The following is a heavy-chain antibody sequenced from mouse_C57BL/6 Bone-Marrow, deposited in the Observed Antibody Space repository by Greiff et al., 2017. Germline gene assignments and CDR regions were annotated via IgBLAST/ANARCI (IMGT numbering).Heavy chain of an antibody. Sequence: EVMLVESGGGLVQPGESLKLSCESNEYEFPSHDMSWVRKTPEKRLELVAAINSDGGSTYYPDTMERRFIISRDNTKKTLYLQMSSLRAEDTALYYCARARSNGDWYAMDYWGQGTSVTGSS. J-gene: IGHJ4*01. V-gene: IGHV5-2*03. CDR1: EYEFPSHD. CDR3: ARARSNGDWYAMDY. CDR2: INSDGGST. D-gene: IGHD4-1*01.